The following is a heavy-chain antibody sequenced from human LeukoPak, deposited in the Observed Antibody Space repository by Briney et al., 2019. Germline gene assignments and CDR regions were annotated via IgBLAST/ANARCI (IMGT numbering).Heavy chain of an antibody. CDR3: VPRYCSSTSCEDY. J-gene: IGHJ4*02. CDR2: ISSSSKYI. Sequence: PGGSLRLSCAASGLTFSTYSMNWVRQAPGQGLQWVSSISSSSKYIYYADSVKGRFTISRDNAKNSLYLQMNSLRPEDSAVYYRVPRYCSSTSCEDYWGQGTLVTVSS. V-gene: IGHV3-21*06. D-gene: IGHD2-2*01. CDR1: GLTFSTYS.